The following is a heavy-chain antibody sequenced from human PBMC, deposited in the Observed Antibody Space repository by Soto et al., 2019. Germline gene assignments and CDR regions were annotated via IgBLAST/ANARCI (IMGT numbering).Heavy chain of an antibody. V-gene: IGHV3-30-3*01. CDR1: GFTFSSYA. CDR2: ISYDGSNK. J-gene: IGHJ6*02. D-gene: IGHD2-2*01. CDR3: ARGGDIVVVPAAIGLDVDREDYYYGMDV. Sequence: GGSLRLSCAASGFTFSSYAMHWVRQAPGKGLEWVAVISYDGSNKYYADSVKGRFTISRDNSKNTLYLQMNSLRAEDTAVYYCARGGDIVVVPAAIGLDVDREDYYYGMDVWGQGTTVTVSS.